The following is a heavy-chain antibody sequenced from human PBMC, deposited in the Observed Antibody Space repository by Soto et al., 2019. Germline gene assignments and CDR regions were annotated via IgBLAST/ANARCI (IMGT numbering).Heavy chain of an antibody. D-gene: IGHD4-17*01. CDR3: ARPRGYGGNPYWYFDL. V-gene: IGHV3-30-3*01. CDR2: ISYDGSNK. CDR1: GFTFSSYA. Sequence: PVGSLRLSCAASGFTFSSYAMHWVRQAPGKGLEWVAVISYDGSNKYYADSVKGRFTISRDNSKNTLYLQMNSLRAEDTAVYYCARPRGYGGNPYWYFDLWGRGTLVTVSS. J-gene: IGHJ2*01.